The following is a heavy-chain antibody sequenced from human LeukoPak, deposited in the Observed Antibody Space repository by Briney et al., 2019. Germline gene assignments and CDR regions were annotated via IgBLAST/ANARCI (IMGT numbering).Heavy chain of an antibody. J-gene: IGHJ5*02. CDR1: GGSISSSSYY. CDR3: ARHAVVAATPGWSDP. Sequence: PSETLSLTCTVSGGSISSSSYYWGWIRQPPGKGLEWIGSIYYSGSTYYNPSLKSRVTISVDTSKNQFSLKLSSVTAADTAVYYCARHAVVAATPGWSDPWGQGTL. D-gene: IGHD2-15*01. V-gene: IGHV4-39*01. CDR2: IYYSGST.